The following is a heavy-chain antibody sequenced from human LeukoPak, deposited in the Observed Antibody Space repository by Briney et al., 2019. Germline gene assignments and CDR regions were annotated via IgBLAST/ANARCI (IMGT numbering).Heavy chain of an antibody. CDR3: AKAGGTYYPDHFDP. D-gene: IGHD3-10*01. V-gene: IGHV3-30*18. CDR2: ISNDAVHK. CDR1: GFSFSNYG. J-gene: IGHJ5*02. Sequence: PGRSLRLSCAASGFSFSNYGMHWVRQAPGKGLEWVAVISNDAVHKYYADSVKGRFTISRDNSKSTLYLQMNSLRIEDTAVYYCAKAGGTYYPDHFDPWGQGTLVTVSS.